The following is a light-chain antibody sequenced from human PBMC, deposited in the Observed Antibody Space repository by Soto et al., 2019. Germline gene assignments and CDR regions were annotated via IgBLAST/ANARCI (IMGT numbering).Light chain of an antibody. CDR3: QHYNSYSEA. CDR1: QTISSW. V-gene: IGKV1-5*03. J-gene: IGKJ1*01. Sequence: DIQITRSPSTLSGSVGDRVTITCGASQTISSWLAWYQQKPGKAPKLLIYKASTLKSGVPSRFSGSGSGTEFTLTISSLQPDDFVTYYCQHYNSYSEAFGQGTKVDIK. CDR2: KAS.